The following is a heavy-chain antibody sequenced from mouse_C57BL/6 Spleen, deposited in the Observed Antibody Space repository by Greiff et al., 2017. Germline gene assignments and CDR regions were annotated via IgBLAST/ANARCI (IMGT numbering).Heavy chain of an antibody. Sequence: QVQLQQSGPELVKPGASVKISCKASGYAFSSSWMNWVKQRPGKGLEWIGRIYPGDGDTNYNGKFKGKATLTADKSSSTAYMQLSSLTSEDSAVYFCARFYGNYVGYYFDYWGQGTTLTVSS. CDR3: ARFYGNYVGYYFDY. V-gene: IGHV1-82*01. J-gene: IGHJ2*01. CDR2: IYPGDGDT. D-gene: IGHD2-1*01. CDR1: GYAFSSSW.